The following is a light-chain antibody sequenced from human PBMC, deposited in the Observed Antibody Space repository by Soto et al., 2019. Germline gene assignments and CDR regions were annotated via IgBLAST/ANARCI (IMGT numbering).Light chain of an antibody. CDR1: QSISSW. CDR3: QQYNSYPLT. J-gene: IGKJ4*01. V-gene: IGKV1-5*01. Sequence: DIQMTQSPSTLSASVGDRVTITCRASQSISSWLAWYQQKPGKAPKLLIYDASSLESGVPSRFSGSGSGTEFTITSSSLQPNDFATYNCQQYNSYPLTFGGGTKVEIK. CDR2: DAS.